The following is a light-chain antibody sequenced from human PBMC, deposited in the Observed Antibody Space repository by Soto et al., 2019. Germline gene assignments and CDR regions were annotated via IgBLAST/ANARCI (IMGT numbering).Light chain of an antibody. CDR2: DAS. CDR3: QQRSNWPPLT. Sequence: DIVLTQSPGTLSLSPGERATLSCRASQSVANYLLWFQQKPGQAPRLLIYDASNRASGIPARFSGSGSGTDFTLTISSLETEDFAVYYCQQRSNWPPLTFGGGTKVEIK. J-gene: IGKJ4*01. V-gene: IGKV3-11*01. CDR1: QSVANY.